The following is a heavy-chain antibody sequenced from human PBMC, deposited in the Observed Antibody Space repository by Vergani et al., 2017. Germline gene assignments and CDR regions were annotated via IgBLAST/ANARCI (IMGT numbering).Heavy chain of an antibody. V-gene: IGHV3-33*01. CDR3: ARDLRLLYNRFDP. J-gene: IGHJ5*02. D-gene: IGHD1-14*01. CDR1: GFTFNQYG. Sequence: QVQLVESGGGVVQPGRSLILSCPSSGFTFNQYGMHLVRQAPGKGLEWVAVTWYDGNNKQYADSVKGRFTISRDNSKSTMYLQMNSLRDEDTGVYYCARDLRLLYNRFDPWGQGTLVTVSS. CDR2: TWYDGNNK.